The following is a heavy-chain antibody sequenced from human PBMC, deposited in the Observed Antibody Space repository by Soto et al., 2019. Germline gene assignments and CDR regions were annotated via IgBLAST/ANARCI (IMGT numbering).Heavy chain of an antibody. D-gene: IGHD6-19*01. CDR3: ARQWVEWLVRGIHYFDY. Sequence: QLQLQESGTGLVKPSETLSLTCTVSGGSISSSSYYWGWIRQPPGKGLEWIGSIYYSGSTYYNPSLNSRVTISVDTSKNQFSLKLSSVTAADTAVYYCARQWVEWLVRGIHYFDYWGQGTLVTVSS. V-gene: IGHV4-39*01. J-gene: IGHJ4*02. CDR1: GGSISSSSYY. CDR2: IYYSGST.